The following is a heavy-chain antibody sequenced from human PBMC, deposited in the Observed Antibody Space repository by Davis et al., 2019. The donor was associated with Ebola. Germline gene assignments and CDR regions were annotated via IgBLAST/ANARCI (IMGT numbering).Heavy chain of an antibody. CDR3: ARYCHYTDCSYFDC. V-gene: IGHV3-23*01. D-gene: IGHD2-15*01. CDR1: GFTFSNYD. J-gene: IGHJ4*02. Sequence: GESLKISCAASGFTFSNYDMSWVRPVPGKGLEWVSTISASEGHTHYSDSVRGRFTISRDNSKNTLYLQMNSLRAEDTATYYCARYCHYTDCSYFDCWGQGTMVAVSS. CDR2: ISASEGHT.